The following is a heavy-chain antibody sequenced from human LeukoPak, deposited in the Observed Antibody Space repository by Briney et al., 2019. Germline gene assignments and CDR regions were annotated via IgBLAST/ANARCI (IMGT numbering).Heavy chain of an antibody. CDR1: AYTFTGYY. Sequence: ASVKVSRKASAYTFTGYYMHWVRQAPGQGLEWVGWINPNSGGTTYADKFQGRVTMTRNTSISTAYMELSRLRSDDTAVYYCARDAGYCSSTSCYSAAISYYFDYWGQGTLVTVSS. CDR3: ARDAGYCSSTSCYSAAISYYFDY. J-gene: IGHJ4*02. CDR2: INPNSGGT. D-gene: IGHD2-2*01. V-gene: IGHV1-2*02.